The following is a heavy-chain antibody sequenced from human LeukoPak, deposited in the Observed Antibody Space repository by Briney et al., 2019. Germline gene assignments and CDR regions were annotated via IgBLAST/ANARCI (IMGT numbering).Heavy chain of an antibody. V-gene: IGHV1-69*04. J-gene: IGHJ4*02. Sequence: SVKVSCKASGGTFSSYAISWVRQAPGQGLEWMGRIIPILGIANYAQKFQGRVTITADKSTSTAYMELSSLRSEDTAVYYCAREAIPRYGSGSYFTYFDYWGQGTLVTVSS. CDR1: GGTFSSYA. CDR2: IIPILGIA. D-gene: IGHD3-10*01. CDR3: AREAIPRYGSGSYFTYFDY.